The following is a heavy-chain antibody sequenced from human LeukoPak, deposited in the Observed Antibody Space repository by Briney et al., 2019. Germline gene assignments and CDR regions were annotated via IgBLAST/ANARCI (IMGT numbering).Heavy chain of an antibody. J-gene: IGHJ6*03. Sequence: SETLSLTCTVSGGSISSSSYYWGWIRQPPGKGLEWIGSIYYSGSTYYNPSLKSRVTISVDTSKNQFSLKLSSVTAADTAVYYCARQDGYSYPLDYMDVWGKGTTVTISS. CDR1: GGSISSSSYY. V-gene: IGHV4-39*01. CDR3: ARQDGYSYPLDYMDV. CDR2: IYYSGST. D-gene: IGHD5-18*01.